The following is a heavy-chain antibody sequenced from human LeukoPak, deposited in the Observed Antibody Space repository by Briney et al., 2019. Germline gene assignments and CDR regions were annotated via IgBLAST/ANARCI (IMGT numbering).Heavy chain of an antibody. Sequence: GGSLRLSCAASGFTFSSYSMNWVRQAPGKGLEWVSYISSSSSTIYYADSVKGRFTISRDNAKNSLYLQMNSLRAEDTAVYYCARDSQEYSNPRGDVDYWGQGTLVTVSS. J-gene: IGHJ4*02. CDR3: ARDSQEYSNPRGDVDY. CDR2: ISSSSSTI. D-gene: IGHD4-11*01. V-gene: IGHV3-48*01. CDR1: GFTFSSYS.